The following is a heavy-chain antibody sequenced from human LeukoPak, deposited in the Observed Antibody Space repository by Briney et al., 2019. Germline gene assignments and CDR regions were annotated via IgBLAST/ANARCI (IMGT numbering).Heavy chain of an antibody. V-gene: IGHV3-23*01. CDR2: ISGSGGST. D-gene: IGHD5-18*01. CDR1: GFTFSSYA. J-gene: IGHJ5*02. Sequence: GGSLRLSCAASGFTFSSYAMSWVRQAPGKGLEWVSAISGSGGSTYYADSVKGRFTISRDNSKNTLYLQMNSLRAEDAAVYYCAKVRGIQLLNWFDPWGQGTLVTVSS. CDR3: AKVRGIQLLNWFDP.